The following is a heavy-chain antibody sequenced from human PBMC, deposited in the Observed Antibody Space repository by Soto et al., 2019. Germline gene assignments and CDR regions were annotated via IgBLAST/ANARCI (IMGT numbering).Heavy chain of an antibody. V-gene: IGHV4-59*08. CDR2: IYYSGST. Sequence: SETLSLTCTVSGGSISSYYWSWIRQPPGKGLEWIGYIYYSGSTNYNPSLKSRVTISVDTSKNQFSLKLSSVTAADTAVYYCGRFGLGWGSYYINPPSWFDPGGQGTLVTVSS. CDR1: GGSISSYY. J-gene: IGHJ5*02. CDR3: GRFGLGWGSYYINPPSWFDP. D-gene: IGHD3-10*01.